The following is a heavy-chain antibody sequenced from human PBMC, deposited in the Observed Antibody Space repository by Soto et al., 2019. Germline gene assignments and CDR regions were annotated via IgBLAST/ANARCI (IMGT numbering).Heavy chain of an antibody. CDR3: ARGPTRGPYGYYYYGMDV. CDR2: ISSSSSTI. CDR1: GFTFSSYS. J-gene: IGHJ6*02. Sequence: EVQLVESGGGLVQPGGSLRLSCAASGFTFSSYSMNWVRQAPGKGLEWVSYISSSSSTIYYADSVKGRFTISRDNAKNSLYLQMNSLRDEDTAVYYCARGPTRGPYGYYYYGMDVWGQGTTVTVSS. V-gene: IGHV3-48*02. D-gene: IGHD3-10*01.